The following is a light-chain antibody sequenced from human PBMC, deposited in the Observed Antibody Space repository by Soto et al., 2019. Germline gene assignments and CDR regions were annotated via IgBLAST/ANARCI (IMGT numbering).Light chain of an antibody. CDR3: FSYAGNSLNYV. V-gene: IGLV2-23*01. CDR2: EAS. Sequence: QSALTQPASVSGSPGQSITISCTGPSSYVVSYNLVSWYQQHPGKAPKLMIYEASKRPSGISNRFSGSKSGNAASLTISGLQAEDEADYYCFSYAGNSLNYVFGTGTKLTVL. J-gene: IGLJ1*01. CDR1: SSYVVSYNL.